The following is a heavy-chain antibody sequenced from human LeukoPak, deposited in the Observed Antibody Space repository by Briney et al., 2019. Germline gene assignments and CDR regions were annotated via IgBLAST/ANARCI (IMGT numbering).Heavy chain of an antibody. Sequence: GGSLRLSCAASGFTFSSNYMSWVRQAPGKGLEWVSVIYSGGSTYYADSVKGRFTISRDNSKNTLYLQMNSLRAEDTAVYYCASSSWYVFDYYFDYWGQGTLVTVSS. CDR2: IYSGGST. J-gene: IGHJ4*02. D-gene: IGHD6-13*01. V-gene: IGHV3-53*01. CDR1: GFTFSSNY. CDR3: ASSSWYVFDYYFDY.